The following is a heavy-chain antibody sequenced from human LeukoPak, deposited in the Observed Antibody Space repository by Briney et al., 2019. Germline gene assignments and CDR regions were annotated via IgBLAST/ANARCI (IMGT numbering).Heavy chain of an antibody. J-gene: IGHJ4*02. D-gene: IGHD2-15*01. CDR3: ASPIRSYCSGGSCYSEDY. CDR2: IYYSGST. V-gene: IGHV4-39*01. Sequence: ETLSLTCTVSGGSISSSSYYWGWIRQPPGKGLEWSGSIYYSGSTYYNPSLKSRVTISVDTSKNQFSLKLSSVTAADTAVYYCASPIRSYCSGGSCYSEDYWGQGTLVTVSS. CDR1: GGSISSSSYY.